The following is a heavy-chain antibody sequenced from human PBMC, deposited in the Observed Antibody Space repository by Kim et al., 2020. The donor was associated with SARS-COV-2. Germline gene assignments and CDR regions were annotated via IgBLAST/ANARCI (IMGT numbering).Heavy chain of an antibody. Sequence: TYYSPSLKSRVTISVDTSKNQFSLKLSSVTAADTAVYYCAREDPGGRLYWGQGTLVTVSS. CDR2: T. J-gene: IGHJ4*02. V-gene: IGHV4-31*02. D-gene: IGHD2-15*01. CDR3: AREDPGGRLY.